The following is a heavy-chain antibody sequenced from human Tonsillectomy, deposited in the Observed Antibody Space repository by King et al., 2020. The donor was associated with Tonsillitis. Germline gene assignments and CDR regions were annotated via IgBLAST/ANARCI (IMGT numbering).Heavy chain of an antibody. V-gene: IGHV4-39*07. CDR2: IYYSGST. J-gene: IGHJ4*02. Sequence: QLQESGPGLVKPSETLSLTCTVSGGSISSSRYYWAWIRQPTGKGLEWIGSIYYSGSTNYNLSLKSRVTISVDTSNNHCSLKLTSETAADTAVYYCARVPDYWGQGTLVTVSS. CDR3: ARVPDY. CDR1: GGSISSSRYY.